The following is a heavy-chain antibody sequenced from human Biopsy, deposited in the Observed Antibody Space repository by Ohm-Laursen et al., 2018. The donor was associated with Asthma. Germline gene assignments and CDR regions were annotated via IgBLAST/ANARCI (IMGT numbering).Heavy chain of an antibody. J-gene: IGHJ3*02. D-gene: IGHD1-1*01. CDR1: GTHFGSYN. Sequence: SLRLSCTASGTHFGSYNMHWARQAPGKGLEWVGVISKDASTQDYADSVKGRFTMARDNSKNTLDLQMNSLREEDTAVYYCVRDGTDDAFDIWGQGTVVSVSS. CDR3: VRDGTDDAFDI. CDR2: ISKDASTQ. V-gene: IGHV3-30*01.